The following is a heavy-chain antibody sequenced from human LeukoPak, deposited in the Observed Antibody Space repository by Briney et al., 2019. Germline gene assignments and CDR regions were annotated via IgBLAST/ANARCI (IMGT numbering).Heavy chain of an antibody. CDR2: INHSGST. D-gene: IGHD2-15*01. Sequence: PSETLSLTCAVYGGSFSGYYWSWIRQPPGKGLEWIGEINHSGSTNYNPSLKSRVTISVDTSENQFSLKLSSVTAADTAVYYCARVALQDIVVVVAATRDYYYMDVWGKGTTVTVSS. J-gene: IGHJ6*03. V-gene: IGHV4-34*01. CDR3: ARVALQDIVVVVAATRDYYYMDV. CDR1: GGSFSGYY.